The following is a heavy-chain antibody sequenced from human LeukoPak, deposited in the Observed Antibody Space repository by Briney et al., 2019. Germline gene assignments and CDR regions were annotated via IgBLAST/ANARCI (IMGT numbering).Heavy chain of an antibody. CDR2: IRSSGSTI. D-gene: IGHD6-13*01. CDR3: ARGSTAAAGKDGMDV. J-gene: IGHJ6*02. V-gene: IGHV3-11*01. CDR1: GFTFSDYY. Sequence: GGSLRLSRAAAGFTFSDYYMSWIRQAAGEGLGWVSYIRSSGSTIYYADSVRGRFTISREHAKNALYLQMNSLRAEDTAVYYCARGSTAAAGKDGMDVWGQGTTVTVSS.